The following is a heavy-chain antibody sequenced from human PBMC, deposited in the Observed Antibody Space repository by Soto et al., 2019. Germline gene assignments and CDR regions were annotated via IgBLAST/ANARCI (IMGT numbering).Heavy chain of an antibody. CDR2: IYYSGST. V-gene: IGHV4-39*01. CDR1: GGSISSSSYY. CDR3: ARVVIASVGATTPYNWFDP. J-gene: IGHJ5*02. D-gene: IGHD1-26*01. Sequence: SETLSLTCTVSGGSISSSSYYWGWIRQPPGKGLEWIGSIYYSGSTYYNPSLKSRVTISVDMSKNQFSLKLSSVTAADTAVYYCARVVIASVGATTPYNWFDPWGQATLVTVSS.